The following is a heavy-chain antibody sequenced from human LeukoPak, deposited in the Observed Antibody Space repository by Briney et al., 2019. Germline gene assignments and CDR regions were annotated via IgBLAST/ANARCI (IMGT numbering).Heavy chain of an antibody. Sequence: SETLSLTCAVYGGSFSGYYWSRIRQPPGKGLEWIGEINHSGSTNYNPSLKSRVTISVDTSKNQFSLKLSSVTAADTAVYYCARGSKWIQLPLLDYWGQGTLVTVSS. J-gene: IGHJ4*02. CDR2: INHSGST. CDR1: GGSFSGYY. D-gene: IGHD5-18*01. CDR3: ARGSKWIQLPLLDY. V-gene: IGHV4-34*01.